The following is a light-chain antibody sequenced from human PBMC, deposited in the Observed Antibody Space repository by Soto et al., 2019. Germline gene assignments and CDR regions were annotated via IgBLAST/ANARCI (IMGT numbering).Light chain of an antibody. V-gene: IGLV2-14*01. CDR1: NDDVGGYNF. Sequence: QSALTQPASVSGSPGQSITISGTGTNDDVGGYNFVSWFQQHPGKAPKLIISEVSNRPSGVSNRFSGSKSGNTASLTISGLQAGDEADYYCNSYTNSSTWVFGGGTNLTVL. CDR2: EVS. J-gene: IGLJ3*02. CDR3: NSYTNSSTWV.